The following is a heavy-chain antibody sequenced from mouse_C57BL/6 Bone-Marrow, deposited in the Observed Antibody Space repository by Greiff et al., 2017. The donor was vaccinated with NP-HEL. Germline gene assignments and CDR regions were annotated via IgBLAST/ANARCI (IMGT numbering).Heavy chain of an antibody. J-gene: IGHJ3*01. CDR3: AVNWTGFAY. D-gene: IGHD4-1*01. V-gene: IGHV5-17*01. CDR2: ISRGSSTI. CDR1: GFTFSDYG. Sequence: EVMLVESGGGLVKPGGSLKLSCAASGFTFSDYGMHWVRQAPEKGLEWVAYISRGSSTIYYADTVKGRFTISRDNAKNTLFLQMTSLRSEDTAMYYCAVNWTGFAYWGQGTLVTVSA.